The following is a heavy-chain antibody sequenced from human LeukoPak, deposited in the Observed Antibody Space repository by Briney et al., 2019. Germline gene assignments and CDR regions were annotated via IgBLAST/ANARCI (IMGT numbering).Heavy chain of an antibody. V-gene: IGHV3-23*01. J-gene: IGHJ4*02. CDR3: AKARGSGSSSSGGGY. CDR2: ISGSGGST. CDR1: VFTFNNFA. Sequence: GGSLRLSCAATVFTFNNFAMSWVRQAPGKGLEWVSTISGSGGSTFYADSVKGRFPISRDNSKNTLFLQMNSLRVEDTAIYYCAKARGSGSSSSGGGYWGQGSLVTVSS. D-gene: IGHD6-19*01.